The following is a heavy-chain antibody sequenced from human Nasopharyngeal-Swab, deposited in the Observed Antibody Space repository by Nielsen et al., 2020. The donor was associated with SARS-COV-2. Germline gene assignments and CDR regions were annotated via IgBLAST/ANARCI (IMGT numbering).Heavy chain of an antibody. CDR3: AGGARYYYYYGMDV. Sequence: SETLSLTCTVSGGSISSYYWNWIRQPPGKGLEWIGYIYYSGSTSYNPSLKSRITISVDTSKNQFSLKLSSVTAADTAVYYCAGGARYYYYYGMDVWGQGTTVTVSS. CDR1: GGSISSYY. V-gene: IGHV4-59*12. J-gene: IGHJ6*02. CDR2: IYYSGST.